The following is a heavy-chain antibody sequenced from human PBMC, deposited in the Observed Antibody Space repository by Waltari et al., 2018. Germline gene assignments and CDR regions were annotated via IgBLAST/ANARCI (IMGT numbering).Heavy chain of an antibody. CDR1: GYSISSASY. D-gene: IGHD3-10*01. V-gene: IGHV4-38-2*02. J-gene: IGHJ4*02. CDR3: ARDRGYASGRGIDY. CDR2: IYRSGSS. Sequence: QVQLQESGPGLVKPSETLSLTCTVSGYSISSASYWGWIRQPPGKGLEWIGSIYRSGSSYYNPSLKSPVTISVDTSKNQFSLKLSSVTAADTAVYYCARDRGYASGRGIDYWGQGTLVTVSS.